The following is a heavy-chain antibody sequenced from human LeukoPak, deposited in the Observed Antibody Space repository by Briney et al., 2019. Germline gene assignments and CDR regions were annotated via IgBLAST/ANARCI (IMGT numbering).Heavy chain of an antibody. CDR2: INPNSGGT. J-gene: IGHJ6*02. Sequence: ASVKVSCKASGYTFTGYYMNWVRQAPGQGLEWMGWINPNSGGTNYAQKFQGWVTMTRDTSISTAYMELSRLRSDDTAVYYCARGRAVRGVGEYHYYYYYYGMDVWGQGTTVTVSS. V-gene: IGHV1-2*04. CDR1: GYTFTGYY. CDR3: ARGRAVRGVGEYHYYYYYYGMDV. D-gene: IGHD3-16*01.